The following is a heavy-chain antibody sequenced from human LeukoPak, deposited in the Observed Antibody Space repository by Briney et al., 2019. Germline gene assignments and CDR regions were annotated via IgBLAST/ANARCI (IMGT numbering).Heavy chain of an antibody. Sequence: PGGSLRLSCAASGFTVSNSAMNWVRQVPGKGLEWVSSIDYDSSHIYYAASVRGRFTISRDNARNSVYLQMNSLRVEDTAVYYCARDPLRYLRVGHYDYWGQGTLVAVSS. CDR3: ARDPLRYLRVGHYDY. CDR1: GFTVSNSA. V-gene: IGHV3-21*01. J-gene: IGHJ4*02. D-gene: IGHD3-9*01. CDR2: IDYDSSHI.